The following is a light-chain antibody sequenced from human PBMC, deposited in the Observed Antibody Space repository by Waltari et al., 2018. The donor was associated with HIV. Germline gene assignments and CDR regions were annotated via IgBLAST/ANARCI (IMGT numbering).Light chain of an antibody. J-gene: IGLJ1*01. Sequence: QSALTQPASVSGSPGQSITISCTGASSDVGYYNYVSWYQQHPGKVPKLMIYDVSKRPSGFSNRFSGSKSGNTASLTISGLQAEDEADYYCSSYTGSNTLGVFGTGTRVTVL. CDR3: SSYTGSNTLGV. CDR2: DVS. CDR1: SSDVGYYNY. V-gene: IGLV2-14*03.